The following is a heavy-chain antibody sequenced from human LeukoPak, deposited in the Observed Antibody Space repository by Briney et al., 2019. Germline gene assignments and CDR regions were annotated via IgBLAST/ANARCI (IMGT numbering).Heavy chain of an antibody. V-gene: IGHV1-69*13. D-gene: IGHD6-19*01. J-gene: IGHJ5*02. CDR1: GGTFSSYA. CDR2: IIPIFGTA. Sequence: ASVTVSCKASGGTFSSYAISWVRQAPGQGLEWRGGIIPIFGTANYAQKFQGRVTITADESTSTAYMELSSLRSEDTAVYYCAREGEQWLVPWFDPWGQGTLVTVSS. CDR3: AREGEQWLVPWFDP.